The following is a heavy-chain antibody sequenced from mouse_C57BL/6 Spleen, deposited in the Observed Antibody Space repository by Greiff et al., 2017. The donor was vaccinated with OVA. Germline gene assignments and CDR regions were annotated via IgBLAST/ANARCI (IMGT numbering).Heavy chain of an antibody. J-gene: IGHJ4*01. CDR2: IHPNSGST. Sequence: VQLQQPGAELVKPGASVKLSCKASGYTFTSYWMHWVKQRPGQGLEWIGMIHPNSGSTNYNEKFNSKATLTVDKSSSTAYMQLSSLTSEDAAVYYCARSRYDYDGYYYAMDYWGQGTSVTVSS. CDR3: ARSRYDYDGYYYAMDY. D-gene: IGHD2-4*01. CDR1: GYTFTSYW. V-gene: IGHV1-64*01.